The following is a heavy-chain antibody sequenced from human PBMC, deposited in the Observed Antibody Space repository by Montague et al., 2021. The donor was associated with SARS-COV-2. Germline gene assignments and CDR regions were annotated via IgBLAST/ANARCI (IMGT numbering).Heavy chain of an antibody. V-gene: IGHV4-59*01. CDR3: ARGMGGSYLYYFDY. Sequence: SETLSLTCTVSGGSISSYYWSWVRQPPGKGLEWIGYIYYSGSTNXNTSLKSRVTILVDMSKNQFSLKLSSVTAADTAVYYCARGMGGSYLYYFDYWGQGTLVTVSS. CDR2: IYYSGST. J-gene: IGHJ4*02. CDR1: GGSISSYY. D-gene: IGHD1-26*01.